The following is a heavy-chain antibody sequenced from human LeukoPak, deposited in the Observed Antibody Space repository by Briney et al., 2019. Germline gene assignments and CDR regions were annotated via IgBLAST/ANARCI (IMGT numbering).Heavy chain of an antibody. CDR1: GYTFTGYY. V-gene: IGHV1-2*02. CDR3: ARGRGYDILTGDRTLDY. Sequence: GASVKVSCKASGYTFTGYYMHWVRQAPGQGLEWMGWINPNSGGTNYAQKFQGRVTMTRDMSTSTVYMELSSLRSEDTAVYYCARGRGYDILTGDRTLDYRGQGTLVTVSS. J-gene: IGHJ4*02. CDR2: INPNSGGT. D-gene: IGHD3-9*01.